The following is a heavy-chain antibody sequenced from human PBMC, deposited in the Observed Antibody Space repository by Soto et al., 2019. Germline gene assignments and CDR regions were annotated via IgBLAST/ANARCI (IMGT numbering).Heavy chain of an antibody. Sequence: PSETLSLTCTVSGGSISSSSYYWGWIRQPPGKGLEWIGSIYYSGSTYYNPSLKSRVTISVDTSKNQFSLKLSSVTAADTAVYYCAREVGEWLPPTDNWFDPWGQGTLVTVSS. CDR3: AREVGEWLPPTDNWFDP. V-gene: IGHV4-39*02. CDR2: IYYSGST. CDR1: GGSISSSSYY. J-gene: IGHJ5*02. D-gene: IGHD3-3*01.